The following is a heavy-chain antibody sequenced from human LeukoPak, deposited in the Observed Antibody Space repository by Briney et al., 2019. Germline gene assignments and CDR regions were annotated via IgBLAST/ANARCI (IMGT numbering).Heavy chain of an antibody. D-gene: IGHD5-12*01. CDR2: ISGSADST. V-gene: IGHV3-23*01. CDR3: ARGYSGYDSPRDNWFDP. Sequence: GGSLRLSCAASGFTFSSFAMTWLRQAPGKGLEWVSVISGSADSTYYADSVKGRFTISRDNPKNTLYLQMNRLRAEDTAVYYCARGYSGYDSPRDNWFDPWGQGTLVTVSS. CDR1: GFTFSSFA. J-gene: IGHJ5*02.